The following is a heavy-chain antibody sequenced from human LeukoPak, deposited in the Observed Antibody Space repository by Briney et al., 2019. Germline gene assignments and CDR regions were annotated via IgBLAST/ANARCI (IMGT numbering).Heavy chain of an antibody. CDR1: GFTFSSYG. V-gene: IGHV3-30*02. CDR2: ISYDGSNK. D-gene: IGHD2-2*01. CDR3: AQDLHIVVVPAARSPSFDY. J-gene: IGHJ4*02. Sequence: GGSLRLSCAASGFTFSSYGMHWVRQAPGKGLEWVAFISYDGSNKYYAESVKGRFTISRDNSKNTLYPQMNSLRAEDTAVYYCAQDLHIVVVPAARSPSFDYWGQGTLVTVSS.